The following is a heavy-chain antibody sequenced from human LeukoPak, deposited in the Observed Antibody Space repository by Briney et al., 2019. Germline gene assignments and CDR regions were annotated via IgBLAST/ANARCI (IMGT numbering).Heavy chain of an antibody. CDR3: ARDGLSDIVVVVAAFDY. Sequence: PGGSLRLSCAASGFTFSSYWMSWVRQAPGKGLEWVANIKQDGSEKYYVDSVKGRFTISRDSAKNSLYLQMNSLRAEDTAVYYCARDGLSDIVVVVAAFDYRGQGTLVTVSS. CDR1: GFTFSSYW. CDR2: IKQDGSEK. V-gene: IGHV3-7*01. J-gene: IGHJ4*02. D-gene: IGHD2-15*01.